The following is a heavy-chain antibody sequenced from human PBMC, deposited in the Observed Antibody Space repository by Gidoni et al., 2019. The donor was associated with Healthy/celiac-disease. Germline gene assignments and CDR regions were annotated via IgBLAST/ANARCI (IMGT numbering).Heavy chain of an antibody. CDR3: ARFPLRPVGGMDV. J-gene: IGHJ6*02. Sequence: QVQLQESGPGLVKPSAPLSLTCTVPGGPISSYYWSWIRQPPGKGLEWIGYIYYSGSTNYNPSLKSRVTISVDTSKNQFSLKLSSVTAADTAVYYCARFPLRPVGGMDVWGQGTTVTVSS. CDR2: IYYSGST. CDR1: GGPISSYY. D-gene: IGHD4-17*01. V-gene: IGHV4-59*01.